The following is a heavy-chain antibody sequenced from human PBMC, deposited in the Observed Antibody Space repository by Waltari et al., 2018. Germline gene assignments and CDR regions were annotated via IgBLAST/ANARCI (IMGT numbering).Heavy chain of an antibody. V-gene: IGHV4-4*02. Sequence: QVQLQESGPGLVKPSGTLSVTCAVSGDSISGRYWWGWVRLPPGKGMEWIGQIHGRGRSNYNPSLESRVTVSIDTSNNHFSLKVTSATAADTVVYYCARDRGRGLYLDSWGQGTLVTVSP. CDR1: GDSISGRYW. J-gene: IGHJ4*02. CDR2: IHGRGRS. CDR3: ARDRGRGLYLDS. D-gene: IGHD2-15*01.